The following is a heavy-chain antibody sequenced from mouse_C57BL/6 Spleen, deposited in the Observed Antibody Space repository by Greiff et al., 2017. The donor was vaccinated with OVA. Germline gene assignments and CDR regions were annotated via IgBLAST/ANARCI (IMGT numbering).Heavy chain of an antibody. CDR1: GYTFTSYW. V-gene: IGHV1-69*01. J-gene: IGHJ1*03. D-gene: IGHD1-1*01. Sequence: VQLQQPGAELVMPGASVKLSCKASGYTFTSYWMHWVKQRPGQGLEWIGELDPSDSYTNYNQKFKGKSTLTVDKSSSTAYMQLSSLTSEDSAVYYCARSGYYGSRRYFDVWGTGTTVTVSS. CDR2: LDPSDSYT. CDR3: ARSGYYGSRRYFDV.